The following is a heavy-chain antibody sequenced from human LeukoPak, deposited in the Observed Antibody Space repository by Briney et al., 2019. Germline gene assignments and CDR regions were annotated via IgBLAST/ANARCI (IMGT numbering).Heavy chain of an antibody. D-gene: IGHD3-10*01. CDR3: ARGRYYYGSGSYHDY. CDR1: GYSFTSYW. J-gene: IGHJ4*02. Sequence: GESLKISCKGSGYSFTSYWISWVRQAPGQGLEWMGWISAYNGNTNYAQKLQGRVTMTTDTSTSTAYMELRSLRSDDTAVYYCARGRYYYGSGSYHDYWGQGTLVTVSS. V-gene: IGHV1-18*04. CDR2: ISAYNGNT.